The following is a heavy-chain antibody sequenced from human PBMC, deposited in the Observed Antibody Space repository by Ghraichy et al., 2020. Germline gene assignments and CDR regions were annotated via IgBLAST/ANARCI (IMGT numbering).Heavy chain of an antibody. J-gene: IGHJ6*03. CDR1: GFTFSSYA. D-gene: IGHD3-10*01. Sequence: GSLRLSCAASGFTFSSYALSWVRQAPGKGLEWISAISGGGDNTYYADSVKGRFTISRDNSKNTLYLQMNSLRAAETAVYYCAKGITVVRGVPRRSHYFYYMDVWGKGTTVTVYS. CDR3: AKGITVVRGVPRRSHYFYYMDV. CDR2: ISGGGDNT. V-gene: IGHV3-23*01.